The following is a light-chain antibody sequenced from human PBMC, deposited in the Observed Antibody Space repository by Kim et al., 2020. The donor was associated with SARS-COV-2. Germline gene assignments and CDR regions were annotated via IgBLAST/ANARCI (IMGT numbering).Light chain of an antibody. CDR1: QNINNW. CDR3: QQYNAYPWT. V-gene: IGKV1-5*03. CDR2: KAS. Sequence: ASLWDRVHIPCRASQNINNWLAWYQEKPGKAPKVLIYKASSLESGVPSRFSGGASGTEFTLTISSLQPDDFATYYCQQYNAYPWTFGQGTKVDIK. J-gene: IGKJ1*01.